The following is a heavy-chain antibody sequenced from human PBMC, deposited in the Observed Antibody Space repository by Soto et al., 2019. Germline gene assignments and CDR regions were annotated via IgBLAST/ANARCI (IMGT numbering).Heavy chain of an antibody. CDR1: GYSFTKYG. J-gene: IGHJ6*02. D-gene: IGHD2-2*01. CDR2: INPGNGDT. V-gene: IGHV1-3*01. CDR3: ARTDCSSTSCYNYYYYGMDV. Sequence: ASGKVSGKTSGYSFTKYGLHWVRQAPGQRLEWMGWINPGNGDTKYSQKFQGRVTITRDTSATTAYMELSSLRSEDSAVFYCARTDCSSTSCYNYYYYGMDVWGQVTKVTVSS.